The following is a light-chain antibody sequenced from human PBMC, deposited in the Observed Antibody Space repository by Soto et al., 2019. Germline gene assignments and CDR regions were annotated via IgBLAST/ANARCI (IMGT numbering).Light chain of an antibody. CDR3: QQRSDWPRT. Sequence: EIELTQSPATLSLSPGERATLSCRASESVTSFLAWYQQKPGQAPRLLIYDASNRATGISARFSGSGSGTDFTLTISSLEPEDFAVYYCQQRSDWPRTFGQGTKVDIK. V-gene: IGKV3-11*01. CDR1: ESVTSF. CDR2: DAS. J-gene: IGKJ1*01.